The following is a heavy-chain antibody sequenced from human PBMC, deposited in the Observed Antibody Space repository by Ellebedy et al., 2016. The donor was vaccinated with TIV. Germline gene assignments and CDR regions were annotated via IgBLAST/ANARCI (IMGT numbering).Heavy chain of an antibody. CDR1: GFTFTRYG. V-gene: IGHV1-18*04. CDR2: ISGYSGNT. D-gene: IGHD6-19*01. J-gene: IGHJ5*01. CDR3: ARGSGPNWLDP. Sequence: ASVKVSCKASGFTFTRYGINGVRQAPGQGVAWMGWISGYSGNTDYAQKFQGRVTMTTDTGTNTGYMELTSLTSDDTAVYYCARGSGPNWLDPWGQGTLVTVSS.